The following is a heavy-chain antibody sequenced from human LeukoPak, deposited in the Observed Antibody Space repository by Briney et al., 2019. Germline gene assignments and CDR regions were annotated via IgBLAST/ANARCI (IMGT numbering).Heavy chain of an antibody. V-gene: IGHV3-7*01. CDR1: GFTFSNYW. J-gene: IGHJ4*02. CDR3: ARHSSSWSKFDY. CDR2: IKQDGSEK. D-gene: IGHD6-13*01. Sequence: TGGSLRLSCAASGFTFSNYWMTWVRQAPGKGLEWVADIKQDGSEKYYVDSVKGRFTISRDNAKNSLYLQMNSLRAEDTAVYYCARHSSSWSKFDYWGQGTLVTVSS.